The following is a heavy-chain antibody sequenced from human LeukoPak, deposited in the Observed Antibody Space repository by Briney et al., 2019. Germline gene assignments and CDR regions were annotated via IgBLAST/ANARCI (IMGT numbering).Heavy chain of an antibody. D-gene: IGHD2-2*02. CDR1: GGTFSSYA. V-gene: IGHV1-69*05. J-gene: IGHJ5*02. CDR3: ARQAHGTPGPAQYQPLYWEAVFWVWFDP. Sequence: ASVKVSCKASGGTFSSYATSWVRQAPGQGLEWMGGIIPIFGTANYAQKFQGRVTITTDESTSTAYMELSSLRSEDTAVYYCARQAHGTPGPAQYQPLYWEAVFWVWFDPWGQGTLVTVSS. CDR2: IIPIFGTA.